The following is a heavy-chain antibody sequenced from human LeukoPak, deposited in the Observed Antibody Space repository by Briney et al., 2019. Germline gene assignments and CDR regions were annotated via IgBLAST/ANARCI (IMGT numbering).Heavy chain of an antibody. CDR2: IYHSGST. CDR1: GGSISSGGYY. CDR3: ARGVPLRRTSVNWFDP. J-gene: IGHJ5*02. V-gene: IGHV4-30-2*01. Sequence: SETLSLTCTVSGGSISSGGYYWSWIRQPPGKGLEWIGYIYHSGSTYYNPSLKGRVTISVDRSKNQFSLKLSSVTAADTAVYYCARGVPLRRTSVNWFDPWGQGTLVTVSS. D-gene: IGHD2-2*01.